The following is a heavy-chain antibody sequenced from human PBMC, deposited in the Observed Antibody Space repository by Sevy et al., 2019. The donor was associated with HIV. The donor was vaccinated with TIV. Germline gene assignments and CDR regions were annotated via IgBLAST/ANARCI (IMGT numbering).Heavy chain of an antibody. D-gene: IGHD2-15*01. CDR1: GYTFTSYR. CDR3: ARAYCSGGSCYSLAY. V-gene: IGHV1-18*01. J-gene: IGHJ4*02. Sequence: ASMNVSCEASGYTFTSYRIYWVRQAPGQGLEWMGWISPFNGDTNYAQKFQGRVTMITDTSTSTAYMELRSLRSDDTAVYYCARAYCSGGSCYSLAYWGQGALVTVSS. CDR2: ISPFNGDT.